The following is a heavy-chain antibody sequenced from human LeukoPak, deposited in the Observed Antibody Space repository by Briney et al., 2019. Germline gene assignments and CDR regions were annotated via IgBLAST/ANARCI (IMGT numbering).Heavy chain of an antibody. D-gene: IGHD1-26*01. CDR1: GGSVSSGRCH. CDR2: MYYSGST. CDR3: ASGGSYYVLDY. Sequence: SETLSLTCTVSGGSVSSGRCHWSWIRQSPGKGLEWIGYMYYSGSTNYNPSLKSRVTISVDTSKNQFFLKLSSVTAADTAVYYCASGGSYYVLDYWGQGTLVTVSS. J-gene: IGHJ4*01. V-gene: IGHV4-61*01.